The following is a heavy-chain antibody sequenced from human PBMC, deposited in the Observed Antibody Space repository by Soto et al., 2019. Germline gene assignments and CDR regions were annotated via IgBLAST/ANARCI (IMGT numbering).Heavy chain of an antibody. Sequence: GGSLRLSCTSSGFTFGDYTMTWFRQAPGKGLEWVGFIRSKAYGGTTEYAASMEGRFTIPRDDSKSIAYLQMNSLKTEDTAVFYCSRLIGGPHRYFDSGGQGTLVTVSS. CDR1: GFTFGDYT. CDR2: IRSKAYGGTT. V-gene: IGHV3-49*03. CDR3: SRLIGGPHRYFDS. J-gene: IGHJ4*02. D-gene: IGHD1-26*01.